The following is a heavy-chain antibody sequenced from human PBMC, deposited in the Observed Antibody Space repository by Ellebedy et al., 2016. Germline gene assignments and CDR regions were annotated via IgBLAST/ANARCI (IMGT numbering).Heavy chain of an antibody. CDR1: GDSISSIYW. V-gene: IGHV4-4*02. Sequence: GSLRLSCAVSGDSISSIYWWSWVRQPPGKGLEWIGEIYHSGSTNYNPSLKSRVTISVDTSKNQLSLKLSSVSAADTAVYYCARKNYMDVWGKGTTVTVS. CDR3: ARKNYMDV. CDR2: IYHSGST. J-gene: IGHJ6*03.